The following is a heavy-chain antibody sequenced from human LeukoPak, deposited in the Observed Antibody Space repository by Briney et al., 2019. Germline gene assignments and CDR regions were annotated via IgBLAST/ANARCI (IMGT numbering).Heavy chain of an antibody. CDR2: VSSDGSST. CDR1: GFTFSNYW. V-gene: IGHV3-74*01. J-gene: IGHJ5*01. Sequence: QPGGSLRLSCAASGFTFSNYWMHWVRQAPGKGLVWVSRVSSDGSSTSYADSVKGRFTISRDNAKNSLFLQMNSLRAEDTAIYYCAKAGARGNVNWFDSWGQGTLVTVSS. CDR3: AKAGARGNVNWFDS. D-gene: IGHD1-1*01.